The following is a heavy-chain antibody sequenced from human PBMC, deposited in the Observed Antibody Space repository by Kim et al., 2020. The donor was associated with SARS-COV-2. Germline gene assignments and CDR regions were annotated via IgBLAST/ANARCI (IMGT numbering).Heavy chain of an antibody. CDR2: VYDDGKS. CDR1: GFSIADNY. Sequence: GGSLRLSCVASGFSIADNYMSWVRQAPGKGPEWVSVVYDDGKSDYADSVKGQFTVSRDDSKNMIFLQMDSLRTDDTAVYHCTRMDFGDDNWGQGTRVTVSS. CDR3: TRMDFGDDN. V-gene: IGHV3-53*01. J-gene: IGHJ4*02. D-gene: IGHD2-21*02.